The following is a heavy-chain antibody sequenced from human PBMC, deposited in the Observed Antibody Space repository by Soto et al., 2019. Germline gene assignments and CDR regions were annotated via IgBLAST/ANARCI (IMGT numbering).Heavy chain of an antibody. Sequence: QLQLQESGSGLVKPSQTLSLTCAVSGGSISSGGYSWSWIRQPPGKGLEWIGYIYQSGSTYYNPSLKSRVTRSVDRSKNQCSLKLSSVTAADTAVYYCARGFGAPSHGMDVWGQGTTVTVSS. D-gene: IGHD3-16*01. CDR3: ARGFGAPSHGMDV. J-gene: IGHJ6*02. CDR2: IYQSGST. V-gene: IGHV4-30-2*01. CDR1: GGSISSGGYS.